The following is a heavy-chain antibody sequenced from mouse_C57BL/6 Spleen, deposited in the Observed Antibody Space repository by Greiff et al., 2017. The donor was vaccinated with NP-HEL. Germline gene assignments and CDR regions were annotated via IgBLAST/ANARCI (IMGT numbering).Heavy chain of an antibody. Sequence: QVQLQQPGAELVKPGASVKLSCKASGYTFTSYWMQWVKQRPGQGLEWIGEIDPSDSYTNSNQKFKGKATLTVDTSSSTAYMQLSSLTSEDSAVYYCARGGGNSYYFDYWGQGTTLTVSS. CDR2: IDPSDSYT. V-gene: IGHV1-50*01. CDR1: GYTFTSYW. J-gene: IGHJ2*01. D-gene: IGHD2-1*01. CDR3: ARGGGNSYYFDY.